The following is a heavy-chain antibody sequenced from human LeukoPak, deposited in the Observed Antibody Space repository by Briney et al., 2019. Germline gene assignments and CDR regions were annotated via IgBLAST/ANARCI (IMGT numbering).Heavy chain of an antibody. CDR2: IGPSGEKT. J-gene: IGHJ4*02. CDR1: GFTFNIHG. CDR3: AKDIDWLAFED. D-gene: IGHD6-19*01. V-gene: IGHV3-23*01. Sequence: GGSLRLSCAASGFTFNIHGMNWVRQAPGKGPEWVSGIGPSGEKTYYADSVKGRFTISRDNSEKTVYLQMSSLTVEDTAVYYCAKDIDWLAFEDWGQGTLVTVSS.